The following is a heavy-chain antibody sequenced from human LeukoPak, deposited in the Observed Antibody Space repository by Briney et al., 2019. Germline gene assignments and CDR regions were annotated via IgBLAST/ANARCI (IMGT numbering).Heavy chain of an antibody. J-gene: IGHJ4*02. D-gene: IGHD3-10*01. Sequence: SETLSLTCTVSGGSISSYYWSWIRQPAGKGLEWIGRIYTSGSTNYNPSLTSRVTMSVDTSKNQFSLKLSSVTAADTAVYYCARDVYYYGSGSPLFDYWGQGTLVTVSS. CDR1: GGSISSYY. V-gene: IGHV4-4*07. CDR2: IYTSGST. CDR3: ARDVYYYGSGSPLFDY.